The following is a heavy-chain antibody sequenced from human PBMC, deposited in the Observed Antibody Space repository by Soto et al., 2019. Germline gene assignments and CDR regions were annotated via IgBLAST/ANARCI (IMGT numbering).Heavy chain of an antibody. CDR1: GFTFSSYW. V-gene: IGHV3-7*01. CDR3: AGESRCTNGVCYYYGMDV. Sequence: GGSLRLSCAASGFTFSSYWMSWVRQAPGKGLEWVANIKQDGSEKYYVDSVKGRFTISRDNAKNSLYLQMNSLRAEDTAVYYCAGESRCTNGVCYYYGMDVWGQGTTVTVSS. D-gene: IGHD2-8*01. J-gene: IGHJ6*02. CDR2: IKQDGSEK.